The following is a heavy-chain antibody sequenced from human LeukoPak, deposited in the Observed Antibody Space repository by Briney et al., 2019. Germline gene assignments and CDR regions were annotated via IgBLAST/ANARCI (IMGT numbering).Heavy chain of an antibody. CDR2: IRYDGSNK. Sequence: GGSLRLSCAASGFTFSSYGMHWVRQAPGKGLEWVAFIRYDGSNKYYADSVKGRFTISRDNSRNTLYLQMNSLRAEDTAVYYCVRTWIQLWLVGYWGQGTLVTVSS. CDR1: GFTFSSYG. D-gene: IGHD5-18*01. V-gene: IGHV3-30*02. J-gene: IGHJ4*02. CDR3: VRTWIQLWLVGY.